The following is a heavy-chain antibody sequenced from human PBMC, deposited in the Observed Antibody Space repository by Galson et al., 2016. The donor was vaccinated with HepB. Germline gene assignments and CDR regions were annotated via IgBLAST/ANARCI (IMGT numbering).Heavy chain of an antibody. J-gene: IGHJ6*02. V-gene: IGHV4-39*01. CDR1: GGSISSSGYY. CDR2: IYHSGST. CDR3: ARRGPTYYYGMDV. Sequence: SETLSLTCTVSGGSISSSGYYWGWIRQPPGKGLEWIGSIYHSGSTYYNPSLKSRVTISVDTSKNQFSLKLSSVTAADTAVYSCARRGPTYYYGMDVWGQGTTGTVSS. D-gene: IGHD3-10*01.